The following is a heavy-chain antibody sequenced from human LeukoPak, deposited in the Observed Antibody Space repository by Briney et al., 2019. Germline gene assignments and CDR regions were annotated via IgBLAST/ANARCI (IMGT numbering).Heavy chain of an antibody. CDR3: AKRDSYDSSGFSPLFDY. V-gene: IGHV3-23*01. D-gene: IGHD3-22*01. J-gene: IGHJ4*02. CDR2: ISGNGGSL. Sequence: PGGCLRLSCAASGFSFSNSAMRWVRQARGKGLEWVSAISGNGGSLYYADCVKGRFNISRDNSKIELYLQVNSLRAEDTAVYYWAKRDSYDSSGFSPLFDYWGQGTLVTVSS. CDR1: GFSFSNSA.